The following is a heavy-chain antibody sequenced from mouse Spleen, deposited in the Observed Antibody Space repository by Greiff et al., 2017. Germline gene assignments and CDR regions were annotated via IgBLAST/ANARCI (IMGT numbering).Heavy chain of an antibody. J-gene: IGHJ4*01. V-gene: IGHV5-4*01. CDR1: GFTFSSYA. Sequence: VKLMESGGGLVKPGGSLKLSCAASGFTFSSYAMSWVRQTPEKRLEWVATISDGGSYTYYPDNVKGRFTISRDNAKNNLYLQMSHLKSEDTAMYYCARDLRYYGTDYYAMDYWGQGTSVTVSS. CDR3: ARDLRYYGTDYYAMDY. D-gene: IGHD1-1*01. CDR2: ISDGGSYT.